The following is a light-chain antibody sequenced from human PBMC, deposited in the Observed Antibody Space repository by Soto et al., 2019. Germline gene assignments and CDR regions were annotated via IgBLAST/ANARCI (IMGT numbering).Light chain of an antibody. Sequence: KMMTQSPATLSLSPGERANLSCRASQSVSINLAWYQQKPGQAPRLLIYDTSTRATGIPARFSGSGSGTDFTLTISSLQSEDYAVYYCQQYNNRPITFGQGTRLEIK. V-gene: IGKV3-15*01. CDR3: QQYNNRPIT. CDR2: DTS. J-gene: IGKJ5*01. CDR1: QSVSIN.